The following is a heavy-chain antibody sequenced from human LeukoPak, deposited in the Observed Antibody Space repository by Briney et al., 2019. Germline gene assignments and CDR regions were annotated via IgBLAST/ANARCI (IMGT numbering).Heavy chain of an antibody. Sequence: ASVKVSCKASGYTFINYDINWVRQATGQGLEWMGWMNPNSGNTAYVQKLQGRVTMTRNTSISTAYMELSSLRSEDTAVYYCARAYDSSGYGPDYWGQGTLVTVSP. CDR2: MNPNSGNT. CDR3: ARAYDSSGYGPDY. CDR1: GYTFINYD. D-gene: IGHD3-22*01. J-gene: IGHJ4*02. V-gene: IGHV1-8*02.